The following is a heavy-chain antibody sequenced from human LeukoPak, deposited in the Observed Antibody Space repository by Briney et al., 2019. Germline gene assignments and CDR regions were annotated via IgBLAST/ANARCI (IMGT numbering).Heavy chain of an antibody. V-gene: IGHV1-46*01. CDR1: GYTFTSYY. Sequence: ASVKVSCKASGYTFTSYYMHWVRQAPGQGLEWMGIINPSGGSTSYAQKFQGRVTMTRDTSTSTVYMELSSLRSEDTAVYYCARAYSSGYLSSSWNAPFDPWGQGTLVTVSS. J-gene: IGHJ5*02. CDR2: INPSGGST. D-gene: IGHD6-13*01. CDR3: ARAYSSGYLSSSWNAPFDP.